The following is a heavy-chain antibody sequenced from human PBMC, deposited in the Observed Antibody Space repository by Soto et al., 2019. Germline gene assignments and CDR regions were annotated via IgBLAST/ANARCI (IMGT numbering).Heavy chain of an antibody. J-gene: IGHJ3*02. Sequence: PSETRSLTCTVSGGSISSYYWSWIRQPPGKGLEWIGYIYYSGSTNYNPSLKSRVTISVDTSKNQFSLKLSSVTAADTAVYYCARVGTDDAFDIWGQGTMVTVSS. V-gene: IGHV4-59*01. D-gene: IGHD1-1*01. CDR2: IYYSGST. CDR1: GGSISSYY. CDR3: ARVGTDDAFDI.